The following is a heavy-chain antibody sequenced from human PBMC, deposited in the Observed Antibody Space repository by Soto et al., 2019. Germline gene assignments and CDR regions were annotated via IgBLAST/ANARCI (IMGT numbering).Heavy chain of an antibody. Sequence: ASETLSLTCAVSGGSISSGGYSWSWIRQPPGKGLEWIGYIYHSGSTYYNPSLKSRVTISVDRSKNQFSLKLSSVTAADTAVYYCARANRLRVWFDPWGQGTLVTVSS. CDR2: IYHSGST. D-gene: IGHD4-17*01. CDR1: GGSISSGGYS. CDR3: ARANRLRVWFDP. V-gene: IGHV4-30-2*01. J-gene: IGHJ5*02.